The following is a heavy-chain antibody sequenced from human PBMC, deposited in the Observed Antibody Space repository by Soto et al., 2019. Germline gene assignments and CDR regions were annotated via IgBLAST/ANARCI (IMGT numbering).Heavy chain of an antibody. CDR1: GFTFSSYG. CDR2: IWYDGSNK. Sequence: QVQLVESGGGVVQHGRSLRLSCAASGFTFSSYGMHWVRQAPGTGLEWVAVIWYDGSNKYYADSVKGRFTISRDNSKNTLYLQMNSLRAEDTAVYYCAAGTGRNYFDYWGQGTLVTVSS. V-gene: IGHV3-33*01. J-gene: IGHJ4*02. CDR3: AAGTGRNYFDY. D-gene: IGHD1-1*01.